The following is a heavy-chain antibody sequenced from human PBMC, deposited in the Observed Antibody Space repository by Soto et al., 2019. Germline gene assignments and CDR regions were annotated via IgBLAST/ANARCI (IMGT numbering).Heavy chain of an antibody. Sequence: EVQLVESGGGVVRPGGSLRLSCAASGFTFDDYGLSWVRQAPGKGLEWVSGINWNGGSTRYADSVKGRFTPSRDNAKNPLYLQMSSLRAEDTALYYCASGIVGATTYGMDVWGQGTTVTVSS. D-gene: IGHD1-26*01. CDR3: ASGIVGATTYGMDV. J-gene: IGHJ6*02. V-gene: IGHV3-20*04. CDR2: INWNGGST. CDR1: GFTFDDYG.